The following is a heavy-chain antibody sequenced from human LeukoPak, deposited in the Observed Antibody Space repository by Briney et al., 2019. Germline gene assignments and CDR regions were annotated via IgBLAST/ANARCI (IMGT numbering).Heavy chain of an antibody. Sequence: GGSLRLSCAASGFTFSSYGMSWVRQAPGKGLEWVSAISGSGGSTYYADSVKGRFTISRDNSKNTLYLQMNSLRAEDTAVYYCAKVIWFGELSSPYDYWGQGTLVTVSS. CDR2: ISGSGGST. CDR1: GFTFSSYG. CDR3: AKVIWFGELSSPYDY. J-gene: IGHJ4*02. V-gene: IGHV3-23*01. D-gene: IGHD3-10*01.